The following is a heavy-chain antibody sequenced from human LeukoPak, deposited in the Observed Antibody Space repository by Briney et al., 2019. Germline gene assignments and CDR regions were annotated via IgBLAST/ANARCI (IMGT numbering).Heavy chain of an antibody. CDR3: AREPWEMYGSGSYYNGDAFDI. CDR1: GGSISSGSYY. Sequence: SETLSLTCTVSGGSISSGSYYWSWIRQPAGKGLEWIGRIYTSGSTNYNPSLKSRVTISVDTSKNQFSLKLSSVTAADTAVYDCAREPWEMYGSGSYYNGDAFDIWGQGTLVTVSS. CDR2: IYTSGST. D-gene: IGHD3-10*01. J-gene: IGHJ3*02. V-gene: IGHV4-61*02.